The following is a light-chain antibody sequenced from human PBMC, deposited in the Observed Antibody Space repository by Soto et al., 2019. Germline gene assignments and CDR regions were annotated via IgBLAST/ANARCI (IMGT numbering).Light chain of an antibody. V-gene: IGKV3D-15*01. J-gene: IGKJ1*01. CDR3: QQYNNWPPWT. Sequence: EILVTQSPANLSFTPGETATLSSSSSQSVGSDLAWYQQKPGQAPRLVIYDIFTRATGVPTRISGSGSETEFTLTISSLQSEDFAVYYCQQYNNWPPWTFGQGTKVDIK. CDR2: DIF. CDR1: QSVGSD.